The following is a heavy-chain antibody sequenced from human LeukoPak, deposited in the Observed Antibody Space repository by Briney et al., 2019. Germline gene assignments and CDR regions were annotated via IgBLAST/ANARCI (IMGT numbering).Heavy chain of an antibody. J-gene: IGHJ4*02. V-gene: IGHV3-48*03. CDR3: ARGYFDN. Sequence: GGSLRLSCAASGFTFSTHEMNWVRQAPGKGLEWVSYISNGGSRMYYADSVKGRFTISRDNAKKSLFLQMNSLRAEDTAVYYCARGYFDNWGQGSLVTVSS. CDR1: GFTFSTHE. CDR2: ISNGGSRM.